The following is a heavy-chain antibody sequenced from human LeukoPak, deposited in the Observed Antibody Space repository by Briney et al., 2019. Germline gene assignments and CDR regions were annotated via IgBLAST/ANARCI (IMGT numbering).Heavy chain of an antibody. D-gene: IGHD3-3*01. Sequence: GGSLRLSCAASGFTFSSYGMHWVRQAPGKGLEWVAVISSDGSNKYYADSVKGRFTISRDNSKNTLYLQMKSLRAEDTAVYYCAKESFWSPPDYFDYWGQGTLVTVSS. J-gene: IGHJ4*02. CDR2: ISSDGSNK. V-gene: IGHV3-30*18. CDR3: AKESFWSPPDYFDY. CDR1: GFTFSSYG.